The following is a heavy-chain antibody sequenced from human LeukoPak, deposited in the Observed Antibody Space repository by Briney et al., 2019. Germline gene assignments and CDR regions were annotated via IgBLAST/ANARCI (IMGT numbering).Heavy chain of an antibody. V-gene: IGHV3-23*01. CDR1: GFTFSSYA. CDR2: ISGSGGST. Sequence: GGSLRLSCAASGFTFSSYAMTWIRQAPGKGLEWVSSISGSGGSTYYADSVKGRFTISRDNSKNTLYLQMNSLRAEDTAVYYCAKDAPPAIAVAGYLDYWGQGTLVTVSS. CDR3: AKDAPPAIAVAGYLDY. D-gene: IGHD6-19*01. J-gene: IGHJ4*02.